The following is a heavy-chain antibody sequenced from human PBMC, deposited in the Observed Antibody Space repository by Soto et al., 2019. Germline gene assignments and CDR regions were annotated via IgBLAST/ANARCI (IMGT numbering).Heavy chain of an antibody. CDR3: ARLQYTVVTALDI. V-gene: IGHV4-59*01. CDR2: IYHTVNT. CDR1: GVSIGSYF. J-gene: IGHJ3*02. D-gene: IGHD2-15*01. Sequence: SETLSLTCSGSGVSIGSYFWSWIRQAPGKGPELVGYIYHTVNTNYNPALKSRVTISMDTSENQLSLQLSSVTAADTAVYYCARLQYTVVTALDIWGQGTMVTVSS.